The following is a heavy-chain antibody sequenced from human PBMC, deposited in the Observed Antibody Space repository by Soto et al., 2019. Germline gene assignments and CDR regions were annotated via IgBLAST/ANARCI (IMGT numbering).Heavy chain of an antibody. Sequence: SSETLSLTCTVSGDSISSADYYWSWIRQTPGKGLEWIGHIFYSGTTYYNPSLKSRLTISVDTSKNHFSLRLTSVTAADTAVYYCARDLWVEPELYYYGMDVWGQGTTVTVSS. J-gene: IGHJ6*02. V-gene: IGHV4-30-4*01. CDR2: IFYSGTT. D-gene: IGHD1-1*01. CDR3: ARDLWVEPELYYYGMDV. CDR1: GDSISSADYY.